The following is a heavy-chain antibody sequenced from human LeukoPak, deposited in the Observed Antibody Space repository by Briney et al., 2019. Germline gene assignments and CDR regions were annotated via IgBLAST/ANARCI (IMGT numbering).Heavy chain of an antibody. CDR3: AREGSEGSGTPRRAFDI. CDR2: TYYRSKWYN. V-gene: IGHV6-1*01. CDR1: GDSVSSNSAA. D-gene: IGHD1-26*01. Sequence: SQTLSLTCAISGDSVSSNSAAWNWIRQSPSRGLEWLGRTYYRSKWYNDYAVSVKSRMTINPDTSKNQFSLQLNSVTPEDTAVYYCAREGSEGSGTPRRAFDIWGQGTMVTVSS. J-gene: IGHJ3*02.